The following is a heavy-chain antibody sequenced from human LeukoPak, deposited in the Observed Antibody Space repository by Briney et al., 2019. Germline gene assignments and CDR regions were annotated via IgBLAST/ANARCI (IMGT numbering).Heavy chain of an antibody. D-gene: IGHD1-26*01. Sequence: SETLSLTCTVSGGSISSSSYYWGWIRQPPGKGLEWIGSIYYSGSTYYNPSLKSRVTISVDTSKNRFSLKLSSVTAADTAVYYCARRRVVGATSFDYWGQGTLVTVSS. V-gene: IGHV4-39*01. J-gene: IGHJ4*02. CDR1: GGSISSSSYY. CDR3: ARRRVVGATSFDY. CDR2: IYYSGST.